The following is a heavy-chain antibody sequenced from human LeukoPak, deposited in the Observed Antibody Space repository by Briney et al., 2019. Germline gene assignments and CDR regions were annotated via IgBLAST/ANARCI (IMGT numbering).Heavy chain of an antibody. CDR3: ARRDCSGGSCYGSFNDAFDI. Sequence: GESLKISCKGSGYSFTNYSIGWVRQMPGKGLEWMGIIYPGDSDTRYSPSFQGQVTMSADKSISTAYLQWSSQKASDTAMYYCARRDCSGGSCYGSFNDAFDIWGQGTMVTVSS. CDR1: GYSFTNYS. J-gene: IGHJ3*02. V-gene: IGHV5-51*01. D-gene: IGHD2-15*01. CDR2: IYPGDSDT.